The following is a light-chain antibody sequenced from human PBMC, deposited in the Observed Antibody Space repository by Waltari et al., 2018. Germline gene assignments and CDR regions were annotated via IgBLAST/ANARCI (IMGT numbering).Light chain of an antibody. CDR2: DVN. J-gene: IGLJ3*02. CDR1: SNDVGNYNY. Sequence: QSALTQPRSVSGSPGQSVTISCAGTSNDVGNYNYVSWYQQHPGKAPKLMIKDVNKRPVGGPYRFSCSKSGKTASLTISGLQAEDEAEYYCCSYAGSYTWGFGGGTKLTVL. V-gene: IGLV2-11*01. CDR3: CSYAGSYTWG.